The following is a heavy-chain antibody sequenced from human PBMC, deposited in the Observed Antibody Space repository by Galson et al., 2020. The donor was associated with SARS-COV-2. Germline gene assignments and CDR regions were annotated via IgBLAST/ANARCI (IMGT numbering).Heavy chain of an antibody. CDR3: AKDNPPNTYCGADCSDAAFDI. J-gene: IGHJ3*02. Sequence: TGGSLRLSCAASGFTFSTYGMHWVRQAPGKGLEWVAVISYDGSNKYFGDSVRGRFAISRDNSKNTLYLQMNSLRAEDTAVYYCAKDNPPNTYCGADCSDAAFDIWGQGTMVTVSS. CDR1: GFTFSTYG. V-gene: IGHV3-30*18. CDR2: ISYDGSNK. D-gene: IGHD2-21*02.